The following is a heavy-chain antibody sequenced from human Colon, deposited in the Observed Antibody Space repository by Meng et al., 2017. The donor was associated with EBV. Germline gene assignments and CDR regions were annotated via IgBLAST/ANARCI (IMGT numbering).Heavy chain of an antibody. CDR2: IHSSGRT. V-gene: IGHV4-31*02. J-gene: IGHJ5*02. D-gene: IGHD3-10*01. Sequence: PAMPRLAPCRTSSFYGGPCSSGGHYGRRTCQPPVKGLEWIGYIHSSGRTYYNPSLRSRLTISVDTSKNQFSPKLSSVTAADTAVYYCARASYGSGSPLGESWFDPWGQGTLVTVSS. CDR1: GGPCSSGGHY. CDR3: ARASYGSGSPLGESWFDP.